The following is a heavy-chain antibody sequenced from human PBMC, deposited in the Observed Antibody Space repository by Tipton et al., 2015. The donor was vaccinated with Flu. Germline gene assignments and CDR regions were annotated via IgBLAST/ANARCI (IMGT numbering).Heavy chain of an antibody. Sequence: TLSLTCTVSGDSIRSDYYWGWIRQPPGRGLEWIGNFFHSGSTYYNPSLKSRVTISEDKSRNQFSLRLSSVTAADTAVYYCARDQGFGDGLAYDYYILAVWGQGTTVTVSS. D-gene: IGHD3-10*01. CDR1: GDSIRSDYY. CDR3: ARDQGFGDGLAYDYYILAV. CDR2: FFHSGST. J-gene: IGHJ6*02. V-gene: IGHV4-38-2*02.